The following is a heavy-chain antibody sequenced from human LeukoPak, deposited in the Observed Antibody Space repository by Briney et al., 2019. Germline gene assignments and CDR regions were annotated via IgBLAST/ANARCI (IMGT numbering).Heavy chain of an antibody. V-gene: IGHV3-21*01. J-gene: IGHJ4*02. CDR2: IGPSGTNT. D-gene: IGHD6-13*01. CDR3: VRGDSRDF. CDR1: GFIFSSYA. Sequence: GGSLRLSCAASGFIFSSYAMSWVRQAPGKGLEWVSSIGPSGTNTHYADSVKGRFTISRDNARNSLFLQMSSLRGDDTAVYYCVRGDSRDFWGQGTLVTVSS.